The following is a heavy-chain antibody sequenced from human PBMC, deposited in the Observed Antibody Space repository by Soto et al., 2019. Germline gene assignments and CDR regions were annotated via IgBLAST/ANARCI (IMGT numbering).Heavy chain of an antibody. CDR2: INDRGSI. Sequence: QVQLQQWGAGPLRPLETLSLTCGVSGGSFSGYYWALIRQSPGKGLEWIGEINDRGSINYNPSLKSRLSISVDTSMNHYSLNLRSVTAADTAVYYCARESHDILTGPPWVWYFDLWGRGTLVTVSS. CDR1: GGSFSGYY. J-gene: IGHJ2*01. CDR3: ARESHDILTGPPWVWYFDL. D-gene: IGHD3-9*01. V-gene: IGHV4-34*01.